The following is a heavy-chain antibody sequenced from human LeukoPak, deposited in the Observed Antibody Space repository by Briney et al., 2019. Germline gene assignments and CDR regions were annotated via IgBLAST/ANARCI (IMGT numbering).Heavy chain of an antibody. CDR3: AKAMTTVTTKAPNFDY. CDR2: ISSSSSYI. J-gene: IGHJ4*02. V-gene: IGHV3-21*04. CDR1: GFTFSSYS. D-gene: IGHD4-17*01. Sequence: GGSLRLSCAASGFTFSSYSMNWVRQAPGKGLEWVSSISSSSSYIYYADSVKGRFTISRDNSKNTLYLQMNSLRAEDTAVYYCAKAMTTVTTKAPNFDYWGQGTLVTVSS.